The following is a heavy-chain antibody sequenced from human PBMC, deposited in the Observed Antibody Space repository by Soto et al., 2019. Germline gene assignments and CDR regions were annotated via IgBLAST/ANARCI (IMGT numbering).Heavy chain of an antibody. J-gene: IGHJ6*02. D-gene: IGHD5-12*01. Sequence: QVQLQESGPGLVNPSQTLSLTCTVSGGSISSGDCYWSWVRQPPGKGLEWIGYIYYSGSTYYSPSLKSRATISIDTSKNQVSLKLSSVTAADTAVYYCARDIVATKDLGGYYYYDMDVWGQGTTVTVSS. CDR1: GGSISSGDCY. CDR2: IYYSGST. CDR3: ARDIVATKDLGGYYYYDMDV. V-gene: IGHV4-30-4*01.